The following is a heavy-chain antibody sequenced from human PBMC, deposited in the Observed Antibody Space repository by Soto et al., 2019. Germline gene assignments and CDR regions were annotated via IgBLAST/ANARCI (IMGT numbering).Heavy chain of an antibody. D-gene: IGHD3-3*01. J-gene: IGHJ5*02. CDR1: GFTFSSYA. CDR3: AKGSDYDFWSGPTA. CDR2: ISGSGGST. V-gene: IGHV3-23*01. Sequence: GGSLRLSCAASGFTFSSYAMSWVRQAPGKGLEWVSAISGSGGSTYYADSVKGRFTISRDNSKNTLYLQMNSLRAEDTAVYYCAKGSDYDFWSGPTAWGQGTLVTVSS.